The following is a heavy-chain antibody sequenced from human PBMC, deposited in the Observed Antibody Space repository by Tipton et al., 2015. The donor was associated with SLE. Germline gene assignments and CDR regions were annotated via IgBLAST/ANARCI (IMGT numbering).Heavy chain of an antibody. V-gene: IGHV1-18*04. Sequence: QSGAEVKKPGASVKVSCKSSGYSFTSYGISWVRQAPGQGLEWMGWISAYNGNTDYVQKLQGRVTMTTDTSTSTAYMELRGLSSDDTAVYYCARDSCSGGSCYFFGFWGRGTLVTVSS. CDR2: ISAYNGNT. CDR3: ARDSCSGGSCYFFGF. CDR1: GYSFTSYG. D-gene: IGHD2-15*01. J-gene: IGHJ4*02.